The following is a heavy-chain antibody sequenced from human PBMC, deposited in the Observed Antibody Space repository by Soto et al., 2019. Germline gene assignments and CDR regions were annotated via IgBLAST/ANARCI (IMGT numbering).Heavy chain of an antibody. D-gene: IGHD3-22*01. J-gene: IGHJ2*01. Sequence: QVQLQESGPGLVKPSETLSLTCTVSGGSISSYYWSWIRQPPGKGLEWIGYIYYSGSTNYNPSLKSRVTIPVDTSKNQFSLKLSSVTAADTAVYYCARVVGYYDSSGYYYGWYFDLWGRGTLVTVSS. CDR1: GGSISSYY. CDR3: ARVVGYYDSSGYYYGWYFDL. V-gene: IGHV4-59*01. CDR2: IYYSGST.